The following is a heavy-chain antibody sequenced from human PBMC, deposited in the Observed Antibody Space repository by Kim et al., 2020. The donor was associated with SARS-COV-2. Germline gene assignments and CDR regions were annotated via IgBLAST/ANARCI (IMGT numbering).Heavy chain of an antibody. CDR1: GYTFTTYA. CDR2: INAGNGNT. D-gene: IGHD2-15*01. CDR3: ARGQYVAAKSGALLNWFDP. Sequence: ASVKVSCKASGYTFTTYAMHWVRQAPGQRLEWMGWINAGNGNTKYSQKFQGRVTITRDTSASTTYMELSRLRSEDTAVYYCARGQYVAAKSGALLNWFDPWGLGTQVTVSS. V-gene: IGHV1-3*01. J-gene: IGHJ5*02.